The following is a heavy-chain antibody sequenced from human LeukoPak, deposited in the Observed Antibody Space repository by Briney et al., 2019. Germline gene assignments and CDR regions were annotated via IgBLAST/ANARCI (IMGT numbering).Heavy chain of an antibody. V-gene: IGHV3-23*01. CDR3: ASGWELLGWFDH. J-gene: IGHJ5*02. D-gene: IGHD1-26*01. Sequence: GGSLRLSCAASGFTFSSYAMSWVPQAPGKGLEWVSAICGSGGNTYYAASVKGRFTIARDNSKNTLYLQMNSLRAEDTAVYHCASGWELLGWFDHWGQGTLVTVSS. CDR1: GFTFSSYA. CDR2: ICGSGGNT.